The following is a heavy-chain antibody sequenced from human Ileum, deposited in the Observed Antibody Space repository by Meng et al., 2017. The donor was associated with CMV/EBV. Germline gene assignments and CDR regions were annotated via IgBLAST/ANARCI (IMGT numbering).Heavy chain of an antibody. CDR1: GGSISNYY. V-gene: IGHV4-59*01. J-gene: IGHJ6*02. CDR2: IYSSGST. Sequence: SETLSLTCTASGGSISNYYWTWIRQPPGKGLEWIGYIYSSGSTSYNPSLESRVTISVDTSKHQFSLELSSVTVADTAVYYCARDVRNSPAFGLDVWGQGTTVTVSS. CDR3: ARDVRNSPAFGLDV. D-gene: IGHD1-7*01.